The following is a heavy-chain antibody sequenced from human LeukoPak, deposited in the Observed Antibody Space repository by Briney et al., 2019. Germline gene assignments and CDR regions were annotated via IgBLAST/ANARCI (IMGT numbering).Heavy chain of an antibody. CDR1: GFTFSSYS. V-gene: IGHV3-21*01. CDR2: ISSSSSYI. CDR3: AREGGIAAQPYYFDY. Sequence: GGSLRLSYAASGFTFSSYSMNWVRQAPGKGLEWVSSISSSSSYIYYADSVKGRFTISRDNAKNSLYLQMNSLRAEDTAVYYCAREGGIAAQPYYFDYWGQGTLVTVSS. D-gene: IGHD6-13*01. J-gene: IGHJ4*02.